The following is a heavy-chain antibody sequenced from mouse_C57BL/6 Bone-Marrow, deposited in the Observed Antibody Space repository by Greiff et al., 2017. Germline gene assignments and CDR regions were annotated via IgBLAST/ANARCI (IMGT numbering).Heavy chain of an antibody. J-gene: IGHJ4*01. Sequence: QVQLKQSGPELVKPGASVKISCKASGYAFSSSWMNWVKQRPGKGLEWIGRIYPGDGDTNYNGKFKGKATLTADKSSSTAYMQLSSLTSEDSAVYFCASGRFTTVVAGAMDYWGQGTSVTVSS. D-gene: IGHD1-1*01. CDR3: ASGRFTTVVAGAMDY. V-gene: IGHV1-82*01. CDR2: IYPGDGDT. CDR1: GYAFSSSW.